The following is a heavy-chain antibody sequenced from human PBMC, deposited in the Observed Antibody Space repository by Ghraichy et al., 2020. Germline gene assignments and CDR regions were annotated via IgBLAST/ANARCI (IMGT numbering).Heavy chain of an antibody. CDR3: ARGSPHYGSGKNYFDY. CDR2: IYYSGST. V-gene: IGHV4-59*01. J-gene: IGHJ4*02. D-gene: IGHD3-10*01. CDR1: GGSISSYY. Sequence: ETLSLTCTVSGGSISSYYWSWIRQPPGKGLEWIGYIYYSGSTNYNPSLKSRVTISVDTSKNQFSLKLSSVTAADTAVYYCARGSPHYGSGKNYFDYWGQGTLVTVSS.